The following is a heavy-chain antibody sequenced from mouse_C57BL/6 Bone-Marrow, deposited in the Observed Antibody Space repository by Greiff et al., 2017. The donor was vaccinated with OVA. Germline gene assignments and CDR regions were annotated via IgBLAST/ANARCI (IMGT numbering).Heavy chain of an antibody. Sequence: QVHVKQPGAELVKPGASVKLSCKASGYTFTSYWMHWVKQRHGRGLEWIGRIDPNCGGTKYNEKFKSKATLTVDKPSSTAYMQLSSLTSEDSAVYYCARGDDYGECFAYWGQGTLVTVSA. CDR3: ARGDDYGECFAY. CDR1: GYTFTSYW. V-gene: IGHV1-72*01. D-gene: IGHD2-4*01. CDR2: IDPNCGGT. J-gene: IGHJ3*01.